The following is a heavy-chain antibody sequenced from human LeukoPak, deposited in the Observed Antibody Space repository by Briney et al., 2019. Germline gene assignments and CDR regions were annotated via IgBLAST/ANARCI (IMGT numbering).Heavy chain of an antibody. D-gene: IGHD6-19*01. J-gene: IGHJ4*02. Sequence: GGSLRLSFAASGFTFSSYDMHWVRQATGKGLEWVSAIGTAGDTYYPGSVKGRFTISRENAKNSLYLQMNSLRAGDTAVYYCARGPRYSSIDYWGQGTLVTVCS. CDR1: GFTFSSYD. CDR3: ARGPRYSSIDY. CDR2: IGTAGDT. V-gene: IGHV3-13*01.